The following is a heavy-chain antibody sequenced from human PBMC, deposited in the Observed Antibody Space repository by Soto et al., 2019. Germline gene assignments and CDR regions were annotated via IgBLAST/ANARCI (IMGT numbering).Heavy chain of an antibody. V-gene: IGHV4-4*02. Sequence: QVQLQESGPGLVKPSGTLSLTCDVSGDSISSSKWWTWVRQPPGKGLEWIGDIFHSGDTNYNPSLKGRVFISVDKSQNQFSLKLSSVTAADTAVYYCAYSTGWYRHDVWGQGTLVTVSS. CDR3: AYSTGWYRHDV. CDR2: IFHSGDT. J-gene: IGHJ3*01. CDR1: GDSISSSKW. D-gene: IGHD6-19*01.